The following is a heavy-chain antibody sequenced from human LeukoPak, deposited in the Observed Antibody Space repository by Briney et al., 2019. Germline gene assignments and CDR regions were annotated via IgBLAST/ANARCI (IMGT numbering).Heavy chain of an antibody. J-gene: IGHJ2*01. V-gene: IGHV3-23*01. Sequence: GRSLRLSCAASGFTFSSYAMSWVRQAPGKGLGWVSVISGSGDSTYYGDSVKGRFTISRDNSKNTMYLQMNSLRAEDTAVYYCAKYCGGDCRHWYLDLWGRGTLVTVSS. D-gene: IGHD2-21*02. CDR3: AKYCGGDCRHWYLDL. CDR2: ISGSGDST. CDR1: GFTFSSYA.